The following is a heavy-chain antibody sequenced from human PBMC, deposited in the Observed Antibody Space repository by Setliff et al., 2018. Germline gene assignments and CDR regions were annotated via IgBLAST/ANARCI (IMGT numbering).Heavy chain of an antibody. Sequence: RLSCVASGFTFDNYWMGWVRQPPGKGLEWVASIKPDGSETYYVDSVKGRFTVSRDNPKNSLYLQMSSLRAEDTAIYYCTRDRGGASTRDHWGQGTLVTVSS. J-gene: IGHJ4*02. CDR2: IKPDGSET. CDR3: TRDRGGASTRDH. V-gene: IGHV3-7*03. CDR1: GFTFDNYW. D-gene: IGHD1-26*01.